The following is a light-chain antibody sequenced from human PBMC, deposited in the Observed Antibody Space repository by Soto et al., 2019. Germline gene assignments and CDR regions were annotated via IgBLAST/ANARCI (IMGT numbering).Light chain of an antibody. J-gene: IGLJ1*01. V-gene: IGLV1-40*01. Sequence: QSVLTQPPSASGAPGHPVTLSCTGSSSNIGATYDVHWYQPLPGTAPKLLLYNNDTRPSGVPDRFSGSQSGASASLAITGLQVEDEDHYYCESYDITLCGSFFGTGHKV. CDR3: ESYDITLCGSF. CDR1: SSNIGATYD. CDR2: NND.